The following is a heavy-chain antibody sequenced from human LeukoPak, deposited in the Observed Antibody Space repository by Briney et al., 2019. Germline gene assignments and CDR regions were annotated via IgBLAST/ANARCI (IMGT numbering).Heavy chain of an antibody. CDR1: GFKFSDHY. V-gene: IGHV3-48*02. CDR2: ISSSSSTI. D-gene: IGHD6-6*01. J-gene: IGHJ6*03. CDR3: ARSPYSSSPYYYYYMDV. Sequence: PGGSQRLSCAASGFKFSDHYIDWVRQAPGKGLEWVSYISSSSSTIYYADSVKGRFTISRDNAKNSLYLQMNSLRDEDTAVYYCARSPYSSSPYYYYYMDVWGKGTTVTVSS.